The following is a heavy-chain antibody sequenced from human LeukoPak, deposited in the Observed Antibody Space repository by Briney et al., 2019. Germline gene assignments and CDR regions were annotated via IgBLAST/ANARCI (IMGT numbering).Heavy chain of an antibody. CDR2: IGNDGMIK. J-gene: IGHJ4*02. Sequence: GGSLRLSCAASGFTFKTYGMHWVRQAPGKGLEWVAVIGNDGMIKRYGDSVKGRFTISRDNSKNTLHLQMNSLRAADTALYYCVKDRGLSGYDGLEYWGQGAQVTVSS. D-gene: IGHD5-12*01. CDR3: VKDRGLSGYDGLEY. V-gene: IGHV3-30*18. CDR1: GFTFKTYG.